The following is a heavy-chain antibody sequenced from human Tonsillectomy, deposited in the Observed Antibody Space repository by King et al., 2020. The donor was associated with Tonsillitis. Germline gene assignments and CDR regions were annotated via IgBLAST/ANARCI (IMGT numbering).Heavy chain of an antibody. CDR1: GFSLRSSRMY. Sequence: VTLKESGPALVKSKQTLTLTCTFSGFSLRSSRMYVSCIRQPPGKALGWRARTDLHDEKYYSTFLYNCLTISKDTSTNQVVLTLTNIDPMDTATYYCARMTAVSGTPYYYYYMDVWGKGTTVTVSS. D-gene: IGHD6-19*01. V-gene: IGHV2-70*11. CDR2: TDLHDEK. J-gene: IGHJ6*03. CDR3: ARMTAVSGTPYYYYYMDV.